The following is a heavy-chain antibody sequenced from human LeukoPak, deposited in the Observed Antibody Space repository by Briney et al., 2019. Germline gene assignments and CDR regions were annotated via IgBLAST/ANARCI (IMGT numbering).Heavy chain of an antibody. V-gene: IGHV3-21*01. J-gene: IGHJ6*03. Sequence: KPGGSLRLSCAASGFTFSTYSMNWVRQAPGKGLEWVSSITNSSGYIYYADSVKGRFTISRDNAKNSLYLQMNSLRAEDTAVYYCARDAIGRGRVYYMDVWGKGTTVTVSS. CDR3: ARDAIGRGRVYYMDV. D-gene: IGHD1-26*01. CDR2: ITNSSGYI. CDR1: GFTFSTYS.